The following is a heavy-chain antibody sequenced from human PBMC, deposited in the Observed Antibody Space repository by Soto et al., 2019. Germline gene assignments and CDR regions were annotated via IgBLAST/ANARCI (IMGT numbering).Heavy chain of an antibody. CDR3: ARDGAPQLLWFGELWGHYFDY. D-gene: IGHD3-10*01. V-gene: IGHV3-74*01. CDR1: GFTFSSYW. J-gene: IGHJ4*02. CDR2: INSDGSST. Sequence: GGSLRLSCAASGFTFSSYWMHWVRQAPGKGLVWVSRINSDGSSTSYADSVKGRFTISRDNAKNTLYLQMNSLRAEDTAVYYSARDGAPQLLWFGELWGHYFDYWGQGTLVTVSS.